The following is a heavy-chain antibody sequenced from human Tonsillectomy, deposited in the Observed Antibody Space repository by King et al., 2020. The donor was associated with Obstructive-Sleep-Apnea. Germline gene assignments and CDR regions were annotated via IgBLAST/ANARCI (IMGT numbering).Heavy chain of an antibody. CDR1: GGSISSGGYY. CDR2: IYYSGST. Sequence: QLQESGPGLVKPSQTLSLTCTVSGGSISSGGYYWSWIRQHPGKGLEWIGYIYYSGSTYYNPSLMSRVTISVDTSKNQFSLKLSSVTAADTAVYYCARTKGDGYNYEDYFDYWGQGTLVTVSS. J-gene: IGHJ4*02. CDR3: ARTKGDGYNYEDYFDY. D-gene: IGHD5-24*01. V-gene: IGHV4-31*03.